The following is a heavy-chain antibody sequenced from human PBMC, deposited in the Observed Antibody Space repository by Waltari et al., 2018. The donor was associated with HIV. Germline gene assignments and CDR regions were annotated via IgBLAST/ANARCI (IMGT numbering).Heavy chain of an antibody. CDR1: GGSISSSSTYY. CDR3: ARATYSYGLDV. J-gene: IGHJ6*02. CDR2: FYYSGST. V-gene: IGHV4-39*01. Sequence: QLQLQESGPGLVTPSETLSLTCTVSGGSISSSSTYYWGWIRQPPGKGLEWIGSFYYSGSTYYHPSLKSRVTISVETSRNQFSLKLTSMTAADTGIYYCARATYSYGLDVWGQGTTVTVSS.